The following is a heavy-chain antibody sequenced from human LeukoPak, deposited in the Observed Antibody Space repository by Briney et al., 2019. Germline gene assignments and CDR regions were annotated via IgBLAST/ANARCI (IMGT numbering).Heavy chain of an antibody. CDR3: AKGLKTTVGPYMGYHYYMDV. Sequence: AGGSLRLSCAASGITFSNYAMSWVRQAPGKGLEWVSTINDRGTGTYYADSVKGRFTISRDNSKNTLSLQMNSLRAEDTAVYYCAKGLKTTVGPYMGYHYYMDVWGKGTTVTVSS. CDR2: INDRGTGT. V-gene: IGHV3-23*01. D-gene: IGHD1-1*01. CDR1: GITFSNYA. J-gene: IGHJ6*03.